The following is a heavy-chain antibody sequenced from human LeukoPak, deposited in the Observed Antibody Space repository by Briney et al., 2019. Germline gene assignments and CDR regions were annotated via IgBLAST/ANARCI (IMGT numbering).Heavy chain of an antibody. J-gene: IGHJ4*02. D-gene: IGHD3-22*01. CDR3: AKDSASSYESSGPYYFDH. V-gene: IGHV3-30*02. CDR1: GFTFSSHG. Sequence: PGGSLRLSCAASGFTFSSHGMYWVRQAPGKGLEWVAFVYLDGSNKYYVDSVKGRFTISRDNSRNTLYLQMNSLRPEDTAVYYCAKDSASSYESSGPYYFDHWGQGTLVTVSS. CDR2: VYLDGSNK.